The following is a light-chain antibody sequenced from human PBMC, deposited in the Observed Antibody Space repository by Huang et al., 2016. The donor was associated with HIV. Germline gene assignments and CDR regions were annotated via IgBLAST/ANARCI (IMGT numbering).Light chain of an antibody. CDR2: GAS. CDR3: HQYSGWPPGT. Sequence: EIVMTQSPPFLSASPGERATLSCRASQTVGTNLAWYQQKPGQAPRLLIYGASTRATGISVRFSGSGSETEFTLTISSLQSEDFAVYYCHQYSGWPPGTFGQGTKLEIK. CDR1: QTVGTN. J-gene: IGKJ2*01. V-gene: IGKV3-15*01.